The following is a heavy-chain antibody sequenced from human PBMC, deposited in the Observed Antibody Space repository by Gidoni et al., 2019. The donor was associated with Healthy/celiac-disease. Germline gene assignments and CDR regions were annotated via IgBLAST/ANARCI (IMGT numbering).Heavy chain of an antibody. J-gene: IGHJ4*02. Sequence: EVQLVESGGGLVQPGRSLGLSCTASGFTLGDYAMSWVRQAPGKGLEWVGFIRSKAYGGTTEYAASVKGRFTISRDDSKSIAYLQMNSLKTEDTAVYYCTRDRAGRYCSSTSCYSELDYWGQGTLVTVSS. V-gene: IGHV3-49*04. CDR1: GFTLGDYA. CDR3: TRDRAGRYCSSTSCYSELDY. CDR2: IRSKAYGGTT. D-gene: IGHD2-2*01.